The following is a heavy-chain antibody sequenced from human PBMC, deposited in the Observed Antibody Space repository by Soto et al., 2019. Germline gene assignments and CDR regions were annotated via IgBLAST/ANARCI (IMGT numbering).Heavy chain of an antibody. CDR1: GFTFSSYA. J-gene: IGHJ6*02. V-gene: IGHV3-30*04. CDR2: ISYDGSNK. Sequence: GGSLRLSCAASGFTFSSYAMHWVRQAPGKGLEWLAVISYDGSNKYYADSVKGQFTISRDNSKNTLYLQMNSLRAEDTAVYYCAREADYYYYGMDVWGQGTTVTVSS. CDR3: AREADYYYYGMDV.